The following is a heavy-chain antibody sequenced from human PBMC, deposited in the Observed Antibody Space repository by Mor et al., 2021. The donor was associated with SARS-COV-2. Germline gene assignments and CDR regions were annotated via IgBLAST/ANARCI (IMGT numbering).Heavy chain of an antibody. CDR3: ARDPGYIDGRYFNR. Sequence: GLEWIGYIHYSGTTYYNPSLKSRVTISIDTSKNQFSLKLTSVTAADTAVYYCARDPGYIDGRYFNRWGRGTLVAVS. D-gene: IGHD5-18*01. CDR2: IHYSGTT. J-gene: IGHJ2*01. V-gene: IGHV4-31*02.